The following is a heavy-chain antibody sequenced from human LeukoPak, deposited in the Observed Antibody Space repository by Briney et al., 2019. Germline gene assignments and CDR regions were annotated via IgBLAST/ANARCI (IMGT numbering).Heavy chain of an antibody. CDR3: ARPRDVGAKAFDY. Sequence: GGSLRLSCAASGFALSSHWMTWVRQVPGRGPEWVANVNRDGSETYYLDSVKGRFTISKDNAKNSLFLQMNSLRADDTAVYYCARPRDVGAKAFDYWGQGNLVTVSS. V-gene: IGHV3-7*01. J-gene: IGHJ4*02. CDR1: GFALSSHW. D-gene: IGHD1-26*01. CDR2: VNRDGSET.